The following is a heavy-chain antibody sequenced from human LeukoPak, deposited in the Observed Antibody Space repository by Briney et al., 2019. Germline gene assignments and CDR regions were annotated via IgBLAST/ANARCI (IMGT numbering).Heavy chain of an antibody. CDR2: IYYSGST. J-gene: IGHJ4*02. CDR3: AGGIFRGYERIFDS. Sequence: SETLSLTCTVSGGSISSYYWSWIRQPPGKGLEWIGYIYYSGSTNYNPSLKSRVTISVDTSKNQFSLKLSSVTAADTAVYYCAGGIFRGYERIFDSGGREPRVTVS. D-gene: IGHD5-12*01. CDR1: GGSISSYY. V-gene: IGHV4-59*01.